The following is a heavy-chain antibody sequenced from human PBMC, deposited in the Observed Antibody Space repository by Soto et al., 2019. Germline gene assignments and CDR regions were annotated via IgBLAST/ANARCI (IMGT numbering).Heavy chain of an antibody. D-gene: IGHD3-10*01. CDR1: GFTFSDYR. Sequence: GGSLRLSCAASGFTFSDYRMSWVRQAPGKGLEWVSDISGNGGSTHYADSVKGRFTISRDNSKNTLYLQMNSLRAEDTAVYYCAKEQPTLRGRTFDYWGQGTLVTVSS. J-gene: IGHJ4*02. CDR2: ISGNGGST. CDR3: AKEQPTLRGRTFDY. V-gene: IGHV3-23*01.